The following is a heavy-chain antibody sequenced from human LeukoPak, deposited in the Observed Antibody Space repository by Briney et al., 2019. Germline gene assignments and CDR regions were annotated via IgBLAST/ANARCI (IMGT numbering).Heavy chain of an antibody. D-gene: IGHD5-18*01. CDR1: GYTFTSYY. CDR3: ARGGLDTAMACDY. CDR2: INPNSGGT. J-gene: IGHJ4*02. V-gene: IGHV1-2*02. Sequence: GASVKVSCKASGYTFTSYYMHWVRQAPGQGLEWMGWINPNSGGTNYAQKFQGRVTMTRDTSISTAYMELSRLRSDDTAVYYCARGGLDTAMACDYWGQGTLVTVSS.